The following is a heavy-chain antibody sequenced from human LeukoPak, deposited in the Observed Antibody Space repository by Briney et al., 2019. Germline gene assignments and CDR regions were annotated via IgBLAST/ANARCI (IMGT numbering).Heavy chain of an antibody. CDR3: AKDGGGSYFGYFDY. J-gene: IGHJ4*02. D-gene: IGHD1-26*01. Sequence: PGGSLRLSCAASGFTFSSYNMNWVRQAPGKGLEWVSSITSGSSYIYYADSVKGRFTISRDNAKNSLYLQMNSLRAEDTAVYYCAKDGGGSYFGYFDYWGQGTLVTVSS. CDR1: GFTFSSYN. V-gene: IGHV3-21*04. CDR2: ITSGSSYI.